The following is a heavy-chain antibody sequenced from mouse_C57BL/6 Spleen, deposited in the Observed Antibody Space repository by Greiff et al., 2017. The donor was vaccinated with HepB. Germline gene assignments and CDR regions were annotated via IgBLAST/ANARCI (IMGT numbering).Heavy chain of an antibody. CDR3: AREDGSSYQAWFAY. J-gene: IGHJ3*01. D-gene: IGHD1-1*01. V-gene: IGHV5-4*01. CDR1: GFTFSSYA. CDR2: ISDGGSYT. Sequence: EVQGVESGGGLVKPGGSLKLSCAASGFTFSSYAMSWVRQTPEKRLEWVATISDGGSYTYYPDNVKGRFTISRDNAKNNLYLQMSHLKSEDTAMYYCAREDGSSYQAWFAYWGQGTLVTVSA.